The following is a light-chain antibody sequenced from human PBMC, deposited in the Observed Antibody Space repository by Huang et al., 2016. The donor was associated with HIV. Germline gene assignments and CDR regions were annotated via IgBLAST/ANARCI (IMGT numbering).Light chain of an antibody. Sequence: DIVMTQFPLYLPVTPGEPASISCRASQSLLHSNGYKYLDWYLQKPGQSPQLLIYLGSNRAHGVPDRFSGSGSDAEFTLTISSVEAEDVGVYYCIQTLQTPFFSFGPGTIVDI. J-gene: IGKJ3*01. CDR1: QSLLHSNGYKY. CDR3: IQTLQTPFFS. V-gene: IGKV2-28*01. CDR2: LGS.